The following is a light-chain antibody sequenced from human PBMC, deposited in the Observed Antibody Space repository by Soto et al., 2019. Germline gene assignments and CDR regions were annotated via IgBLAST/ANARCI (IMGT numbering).Light chain of an antibody. V-gene: IGLV2-11*01. CDR1: SSDVGGYNY. CDR3: CSYAGNSLWV. Sequence: QSALTQPRSVSGSPGQSVTISCTGTSSDVGGYNYVSWYQQHPGKAPKLVIYDVSKRPSGVPDRFSGSKSGNTACLTISGLQAEDEADYYCCSYAGNSLWVFGGGTKLTVL. CDR2: DVS. J-gene: IGLJ3*02.